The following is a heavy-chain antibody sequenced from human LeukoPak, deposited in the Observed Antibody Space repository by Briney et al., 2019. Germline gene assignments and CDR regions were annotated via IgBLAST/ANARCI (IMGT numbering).Heavy chain of an antibody. V-gene: IGHV3-7*01. CDR3: ARAKGVSTGYRPTDY. J-gene: IGHJ4*02. Sequence: GGSLRLSCAASGFTFSSYWMNWARQAPGKGLEWVASINHNGNVNYYVDSVKGRFTISRDNAKNSLYLQMSNLRAEDTAVYYCARAKGVSTGYRPTDYWGQGTLVTVSS. CDR2: INHNGNVN. D-gene: IGHD3-22*01. CDR1: GFTFSSYW.